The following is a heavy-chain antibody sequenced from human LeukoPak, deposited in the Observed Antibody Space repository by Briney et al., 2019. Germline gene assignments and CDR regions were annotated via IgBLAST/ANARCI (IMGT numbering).Heavy chain of an antibody. D-gene: IGHD5-24*01. J-gene: IGHJ4*02. V-gene: IGHV1-18*01. CDR1: GYTFTSYG. Sequence: ASVKVSYKASGYTFTSYGISWVRQARGQGLEWMGWISAYNGNTNYAQKLQGRVTMTTDTSTSTAYMELRSLRSDDTAVYYCARAAGWLHVIGYFDYWGQGTLVTVSS. CDR2: ISAYNGNT. CDR3: ARAAGWLHVIGYFDY.